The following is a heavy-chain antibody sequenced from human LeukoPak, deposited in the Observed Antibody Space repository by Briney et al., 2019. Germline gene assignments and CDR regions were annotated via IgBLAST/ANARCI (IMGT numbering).Heavy chain of an antibody. CDR1: GGSFSGYY. V-gene: IGHV4-34*01. CDR2: INHSGST. CDR3: ARQVDYSSSFY. J-gene: IGHJ4*02. Sequence: SETLSLTCAVYGGSFSGYYWSWIRQPPGKGLEWIGEINHSGSTNYNPSLKSRVTISVDTSKNQFSLKLSSVTAADTAVYYCARQVDYSSSFYWGQGTLVTVSS. D-gene: IGHD6-6*01.